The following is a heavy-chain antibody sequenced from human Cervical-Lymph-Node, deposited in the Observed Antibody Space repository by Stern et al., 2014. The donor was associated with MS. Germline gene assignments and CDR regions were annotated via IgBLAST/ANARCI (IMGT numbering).Heavy chain of an antibody. V-gene: IGHV1-18*01. CDR3: ARDKNSHSNNWVDI. J-gene: IGHJ5*02. CDR2: INVYNGET. CDR1: DYTFTHYG. D-gene: IGHD1/OR15-1a*01. Sequence: QVQLVQSGTEVKKPGASVKVSCQASDYTFTHYGLTWVRQAPGQGLEWIAWINVYNGETQYAPRFQGRVIMTADTSTSTAYMELRSLRSDDTAVYLCARDKNSHSNNWVDIWGQGSLVTVSS.